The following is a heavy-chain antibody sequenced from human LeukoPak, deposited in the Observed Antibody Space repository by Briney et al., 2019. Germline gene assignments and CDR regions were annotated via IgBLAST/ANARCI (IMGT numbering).Heavy chain of an antibody. Sequence: GGSLRLSCAASGFTFSSYAMSWVRQAPGKGLEWVSAISGSGGSTYYADSVKGRFTISRDNSKNTLYLQMNSLRAEDTAVYYCARAITIPHSKSMDVWGQGTTVTVSS. CDR1: GFTFSSYA. J-gene: IGHJ6*02. V-gene: IGHV3-23*01. CDR3: ARAITIPHSKSMDV. D-gene: IGHD3-3*01. CDR2: ISGSGGST.